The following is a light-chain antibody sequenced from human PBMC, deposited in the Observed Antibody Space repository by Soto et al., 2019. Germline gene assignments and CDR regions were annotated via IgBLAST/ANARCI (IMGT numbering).Light chain of an antibody. V-gene: IGKV2-28*01. CDR3: MQALQTRIT. J-gene: IGKJ5*01. CDR2: LGS. Sequence: MVMTQSPLYLPVTPGEPASISCRSSQSVLHSNGYNYLDWYLQKPGQSPQLLIYLGSNRASGVPARFSGSGSGTDFTLKIGRVEAEDVGVYYCMQALQTRITFGQGTRLEIK. CDR1: QSVLHSNGYNY.